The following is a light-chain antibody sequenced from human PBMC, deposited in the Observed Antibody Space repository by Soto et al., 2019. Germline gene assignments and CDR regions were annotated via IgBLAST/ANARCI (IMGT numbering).Light chain of an antibody. CDR2: GAS. J-gene: IGKJ3*01. CDR1: QSVSSSY. Sequence: EIVLTQSPGTLSLSPGERATLSCRASQSVSSSYLAWYQQKPGQAPRLLIYGASSRATGIPDRFSGSGSGTDFTLTISRPEPEDFAVYYCQQYASSPLTFGPGTKADIK. CDR3: QQYASSPLT. V-gene: IGKV3-20*01.